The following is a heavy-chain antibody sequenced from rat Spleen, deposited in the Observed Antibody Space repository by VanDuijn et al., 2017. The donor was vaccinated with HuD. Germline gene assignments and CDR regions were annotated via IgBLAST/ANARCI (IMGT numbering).Heavy chain of an antibody. Sequence: EVQLQESGPGLVKPSQSLSLPCSVTGYSITSPYKWKWIRKFSGNKLEWMGYINSAGNTTYNPSLRSRISITRDTSKTKFFLQVKSVTADDTSTYYCTTGGLPYYFDYWGQGVMVTVSS. CDR3: TTGGLPYYFDY. J-gene: IGHJ2*01. CDR2: INSAGNT. CDR1: GYSITSPYK. D-gene: IGHD1-4*01. V-gene: IGHV3-3*01.